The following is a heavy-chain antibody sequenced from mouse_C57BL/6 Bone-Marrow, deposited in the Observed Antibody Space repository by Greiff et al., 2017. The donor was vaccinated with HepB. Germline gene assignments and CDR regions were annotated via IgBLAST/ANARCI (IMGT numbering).Heavy chain of an antibody. CDR3: ASGGSSYVAWFAY. CDR1: GYSFTDYN. D-gene: IGHD1-1*01. V-gene: IGHV1-39*01. J-gene: IGHJ3*01. CDR2: INPNYGTT. Sequence: VQLKESGPELVKPGASVKISCKASGYSFTDYNMNWVKQSNGKSLEWIGVINPNYGTTSYNQKFKGKATLTVDQSSSTAYMQLNSLTSEDSAVYYCASGGSSYVAWFAYWGQGTLVTVSA.